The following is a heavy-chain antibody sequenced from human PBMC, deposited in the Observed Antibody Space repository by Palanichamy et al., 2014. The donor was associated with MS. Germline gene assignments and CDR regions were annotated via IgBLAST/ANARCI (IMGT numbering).Heavy chain of an antibody. V-gene: IGHV3-23*01. CDR2: ISGSGGST. D-gene: IGHD3-10*01. CDR1: GFTFSSYA. J-gene: IGHJ4*02. CDR3: AKPDYGSGSYYSLFDY. Sequence: EVQLLESGGGLVQPGGSLRLSCAASGFTFSSYAMSWVRQAPGKGLEWVSAISGSGGSTYYADSVKGRFTISRDNSKNTLYLQMNSLRAEDTAVYYCAKPDYGSGSYYSLFDYWGQGTLVTVSS.